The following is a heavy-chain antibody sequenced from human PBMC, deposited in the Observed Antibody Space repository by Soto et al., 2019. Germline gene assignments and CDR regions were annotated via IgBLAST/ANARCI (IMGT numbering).Heavy chain of an antibody. D-gene: IGHD3-3*01. V-gene: IGHV4-34*01. CDR2: INHSGST. J-gene: IGHJ4*02. CDR3: ARGLPYYDFWSGYYTANGFDY. CDR1: GGSFSGYY. Sequence: SETLSLTCAVYGGSFSGYYWSWIRQPPGKGLEWIGEINHSGSTNYNPSLKSRVTISVDTSKNQFSLKLSSVTAADTAVYYCARGLPYYDFWSGYYTANGFDYWGQGTLVTVSS.